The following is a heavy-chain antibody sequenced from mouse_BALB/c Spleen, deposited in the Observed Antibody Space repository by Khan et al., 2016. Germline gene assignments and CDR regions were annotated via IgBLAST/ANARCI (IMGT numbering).Heavy chain of an antibody. CDR1: GYTFTNYG. D-gene: IGHD1-1*01. CDR2: INTNTGEP. CDR3: ASYSGSSYYAMDY. V-gene: IGHV9-3*02. J-gene: IGHJ4*01. Sequence: QIQLVQSGPELKKPGETVKISCKATGYTFTNYGMNWVKQAPGKGLKWMGWINTNTGEPTYAEEFKGRFAFSLETSDRTAYLQINNLKNEDTATXFSASYSGSSYYAMDYWGQGTSVTVSS.